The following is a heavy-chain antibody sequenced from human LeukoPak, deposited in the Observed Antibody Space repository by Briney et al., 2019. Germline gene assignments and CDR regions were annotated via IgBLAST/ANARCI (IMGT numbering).Heavy chain of an antibody. D-gene: IGHD6-19*01. CDR1: GFTVSNYA. V-gene: IGHV3-23*01. Sequence: GGSLRLSCAASGFTVSNYAMSWVRQAPGKGLEWVSSMSGSGGSTYYADSVKGRFTISRDNSKNTLYLQMNNLRAEDTALYYCAKNQGQWLVAVDYWGQGTLVTVSS. J-gene: IGHJ4*02. CDR3: AKNQGQWLVAVDY. CDR2: MSGSGGST.